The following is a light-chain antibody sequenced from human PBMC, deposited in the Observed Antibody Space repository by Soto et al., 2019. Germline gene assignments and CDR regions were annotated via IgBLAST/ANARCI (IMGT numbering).Light chain of an antibody. Sequence: EIVMTQSPATLSVSPGERATLSCRASQSVSSNLAWYQQKPGQAPRLLIYGASTRATGIPASFSGSGSGTEFTLTISSLQSEDFAVYYCQHYNNWPPKFTFGPGTQVDIK. V-gene: IGKV3-15*01. CDR1: QSVSSN. J-gene: IGKJ3*01. CDR3: QHYNNWPPKFT. CDR2: GAS.